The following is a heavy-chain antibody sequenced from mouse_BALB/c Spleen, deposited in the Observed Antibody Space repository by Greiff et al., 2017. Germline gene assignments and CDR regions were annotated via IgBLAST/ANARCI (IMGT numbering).Heavy chain of an antibody. D-gene: IGHD1-1*01. CDR3: AREITTVVARDYYAMDY. J-gene: IGHJ4*01. CDR1: GYSITSGYY. V-gene: IGHV3-6*02. Sequence: DVKLQESGPGLVKPSQSLSLTCSVTGYSITSGYYWNWIRQFPGNKLEWMGYISYDGSNNYNPSLKNRISITRDTSKNQFFLKLNSVTTEDTATYYCAREITTVVARDYYAMDYWGQGTSVTVSS. CDR2: ISYDGSN.